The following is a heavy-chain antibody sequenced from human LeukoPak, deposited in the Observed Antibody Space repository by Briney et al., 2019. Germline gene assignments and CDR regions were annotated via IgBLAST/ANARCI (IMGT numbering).Heavy chain of an antibody. D-gene: IGHD2-2*02. CDR1: GASIYTSSSS. CDR3: TTSRTNDCSSPSCYTDY. Sequence: KPSETLSLTCTVSGASIYTSSSSWGWIRQPPGKGLEWIASVYYTGSTYYSPSLKSRATISVDTSKNQFSLELNSVTAADTAVCYCTTSRTNDCSSPSCYTDYWGQGTLVTVSS. J-gene: IGHJ4*02. CDR2: VYYTGST. V-gene: IGHV4-39*01.